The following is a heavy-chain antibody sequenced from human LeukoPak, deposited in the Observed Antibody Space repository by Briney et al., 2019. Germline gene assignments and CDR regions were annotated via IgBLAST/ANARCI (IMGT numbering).Heavy chain of an antibody. D-gene: IGHD3-22*01. V-gene: IGHV3-23*01. J-gene: IGHJ4*02. CDR1: GFTFSSYA. Sequence: GGSLRLSCAASGFTFSSYAMSWVRQAPGKGLEWVSAISGSGGSTYYADSVKGRFTISRDNSKNTLYLQMNSLRAEDTAVYYCARDSPYYYDSSGYYFPDYWGQGTLVTVSS. CDR3: ARDSPYYYDSSGYYFPDY. CDR2: ISGSGGST.